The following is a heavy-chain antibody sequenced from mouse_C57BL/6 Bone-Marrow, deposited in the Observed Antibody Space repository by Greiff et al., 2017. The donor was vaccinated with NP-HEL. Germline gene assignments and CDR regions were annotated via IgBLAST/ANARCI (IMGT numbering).Heavy chain of an antibody. CDR1: GFTFSSYA. CDR3: ARDRGTTVVLDY. J-gene: IGHJ2*01. D-gene: IGHD1-1*01. CDR2: ISDGGSYT. Sequence: DVQLVESGGGLVKPGGSLKLSCAASGFTFSSYAMSWVRQTPEKRLEWVATISDGGSYTYYPDNVKGRFTISRDNAKNNLYLQMSHLKSEDTAMYYCARDRGTTVVLDYWGQGTTLTVSS. V-gene: IGHV5-4*01.